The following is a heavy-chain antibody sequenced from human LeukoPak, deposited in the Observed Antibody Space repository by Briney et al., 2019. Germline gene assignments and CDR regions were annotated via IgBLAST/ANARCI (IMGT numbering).Heavy chain of an antibody. D-gene: IGHD6-19*01. J-gene: IGHJ4*02. CDR2: FDPEDGET. V-gene: IGHV1-24*01. CDR3: ATDRYHSSGWYRFGY. CDR1: GYTLTELS. Sequence: ASVKVSCMVSGYTLTELSMHWVRQAPGKGLEWMGGFDPEDGETIYAQKFQGRVTMTEDTSTDTAYMELSSLRSEDTAVYYCATDRYHSSGWYRFGYWGQGTLVTVSS.